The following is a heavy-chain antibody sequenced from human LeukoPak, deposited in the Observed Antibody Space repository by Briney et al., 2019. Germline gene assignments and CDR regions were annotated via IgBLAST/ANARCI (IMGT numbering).Heavy chain of an antibody. CDR1: GGSHSIYY. Sequence: SDTLPLTCTVSGGSHSIYYWRWTRQPPGKGLEWIGYIYYRGSTNYNPSLKSRVTISVDTSKNQFSLKLSSVTAADTAVYYCASSNWDWGQGTLVTVSS. D-gene: IGHD7-27*01. CDR2: IYYRGST. CDR3: ASSNWD. V-gene: IGHV4-59*07. J-gene: IGHJ4*02.